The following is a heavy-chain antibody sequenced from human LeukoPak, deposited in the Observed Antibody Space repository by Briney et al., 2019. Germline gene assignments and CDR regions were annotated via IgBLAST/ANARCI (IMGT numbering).Heavy chain of an antibody. CDR2: ISGSGGST. CDR3: ARDATPSAHYYYYYMDV. J-gene: IGHJ6*03. V-gene: IGHV3-23*01. Sequence: GGSLRLSCAASGFTFSSYAMSWVRQAPGKGLEWVSAISGSGGSTYYADSVKGRFTISRDNSKNTLYLQMNSLRAEDTAVYYCARDATPSAHYYYYYMDVWGKGTTVTVSS. CDR1: GFTFSSYA.